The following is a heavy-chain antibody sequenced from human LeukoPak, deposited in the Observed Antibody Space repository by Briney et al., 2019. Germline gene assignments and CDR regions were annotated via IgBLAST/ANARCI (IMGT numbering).Heavy chain of an antibody. J-gene: IGHJ3*02. CDR2: ISSSSSYI. CDR1: GFTFSSYS. CDR3: ARGHYYDSSGSSHDAFDI. V-gene: IGHV3-21*04. D-gene: IGHD3-22*01. Sequence: GGSLRLSCAASGFTFSSYSMNWVRQAPGKGLEWVSSISSSSSYIYYADSVKGRFTISRDNAKNSLYLQMNSLRAEDTAVYYCARGHYYDSSGSSHDAFDIWGQGTMVTVSS.